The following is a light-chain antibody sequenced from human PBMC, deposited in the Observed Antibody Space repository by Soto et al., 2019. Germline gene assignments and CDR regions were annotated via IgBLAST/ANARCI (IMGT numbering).Light chain of an antibody. CDR2: AAS. J-gene: IGKJ4*01. CDR1: QGISSY. Sequence: IQFTQSPSSLSASVGDSVTITCRASQGISSYLAWYQHKPGKAPKLLIYAASTLQSGVPSRFSGSGSGTDFTLTISSLQPEDFATYYCQQLNSYPLTFGGGTKVEIK. V-gene: IGKV1-9*01. CDR3: QQLNSYPLT.